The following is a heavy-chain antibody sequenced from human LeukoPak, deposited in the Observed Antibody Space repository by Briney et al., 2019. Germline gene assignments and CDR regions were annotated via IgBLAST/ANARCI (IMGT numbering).Heavy chain of an antibody. CDR2: IFHSGST. J-gene: IGHJ3*02. Sequence: SETLSLTCTVSGYSLTSGYYWGWIRQPPGKGLEWIASIFHSGSTFYNPSVKSRVTISVDTSKNQFSLTLRSVTAADTAVYYCAKSNGYGLIDIWGQGTMVTVSS. CDR1: GYSLTSGYY. D-gene: IGHD3-22*01. CDR3: AKSNGYGLIDI. V-gene: IGHV4-38-2*02.